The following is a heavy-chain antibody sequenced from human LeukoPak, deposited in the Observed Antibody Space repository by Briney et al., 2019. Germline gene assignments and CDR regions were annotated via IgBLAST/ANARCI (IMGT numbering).Heavy chain of an antibody. J-gene: IGHJ6*03. CDR1: CGSFNGYY. D-gene: IGHD1-26*01. V-gene: IGHV4-34*01. Sequence: PSETLSLTCAVYCGSFNGYYWSWIRQPPGKGLEWIGEINHSGSTNYNPSLKSRVTISVDTSKNQFSLKLSSVTAADTAVYYCARSKGILSGSFTYYMDVWGKGTTVTVSS. CDR2: INHSGST. CDR3: ARSKGILSGSFTYYMDV.